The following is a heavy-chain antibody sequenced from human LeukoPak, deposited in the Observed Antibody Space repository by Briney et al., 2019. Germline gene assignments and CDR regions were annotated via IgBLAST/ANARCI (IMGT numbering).Heavy chain of an antibody. D-gene: IGHD1-26*01. CDR1: GFTFSNAW. V-gene: IGHV3-23*01. Sequence: GSLRLSCAASGFTFSNAWMSWVRQGPGKGLEWVSAISGSGASTYYADSVKGRFTISRDNSKNTLYLQMNSLRAEDTAVYYCAKSPSGIVGATGYFDYWGQGTLVTVSS. CDR3: AKSPSGIVGATGYFDY. CDR2: ISGSGAST. J-gene: IGHJ4*02.